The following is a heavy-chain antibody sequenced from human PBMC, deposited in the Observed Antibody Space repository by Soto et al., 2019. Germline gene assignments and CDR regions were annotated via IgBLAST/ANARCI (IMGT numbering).Heavy chain of an antibody. CDR3: ARGGPPIDY. CDR1: GGTFSSYT. J-gene: IGHJ4*02. Sequence: SVKVSCKASGGTFSSYTISWVRQAPGQGLEWMGRIIPILGIANYAQKFQGRVTITRDTSASTAYMDLSSLRSEDTAVYYCARGGPPIDYWGQGTLVTVSS. V-gene: IGHV1-69*02. CDR2: IIPILGIA. D-gene: IGHD3-16*01.